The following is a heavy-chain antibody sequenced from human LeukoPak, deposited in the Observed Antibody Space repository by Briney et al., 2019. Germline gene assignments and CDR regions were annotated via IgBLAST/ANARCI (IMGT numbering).Heavy chain of an antibody. CDR2: ISSSGGTT. D-gene: IGHD3-10*02. Sequence: GGSLRLSCAASGFTFSGYAMSWVRQAPGKGLEWVSAISSSGGTTYYADSVKGRFTISRDNSKNTLYLQMNSLRAEDTAVYYCAELGITMIGGVWGKGTTVTISS. CDR1: GFTFSGYA. V-gene: IGHV3-23*01. J-gene: IGHJ6*04. CDR3: AELGITMIGGV.